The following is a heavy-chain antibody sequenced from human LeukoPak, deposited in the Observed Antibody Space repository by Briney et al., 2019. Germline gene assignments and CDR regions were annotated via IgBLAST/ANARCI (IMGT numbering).Heavy chain of an antibody. V-gene: IGHV3-15*01. Sequence: AGSLRLSCAASGFTFSNVWMNWVRQAPGKGLEWIGRIKKKIEGGTTEYAAPVKGRFTIARDDSRNTLYLQVNSLTTEDTAVYYCTTRIITTSDFWGQGTLVTVSS. D-gene: IGHD3-3*01. J-gene: IGHJ4*02. CDR1: GFTFSNVW. CDR2: IKKKIEGGTT. CDR3: TTRIITTSDF.